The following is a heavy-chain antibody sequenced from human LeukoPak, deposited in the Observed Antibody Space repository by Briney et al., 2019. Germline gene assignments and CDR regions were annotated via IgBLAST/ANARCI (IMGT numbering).Heavy chain of an antibody. J-gene: IGHJ4*02. CDR3: ARRDDYNQGIDY. V-gene: IGHV4-59*01. CDR1: GGSITSYF. Sequence: SENLSLTCTVSGGSITSYFWSWIRQPPGKGLEWIGYISYTGSTNYNSSLKSRVTMSVDTSKKQLSLRLTSVTAADTAVHYCARRDDYNQGIDYWGQGALVTVSS. CDR2: ISYTGST. D-gene: IGHD5-24*01.